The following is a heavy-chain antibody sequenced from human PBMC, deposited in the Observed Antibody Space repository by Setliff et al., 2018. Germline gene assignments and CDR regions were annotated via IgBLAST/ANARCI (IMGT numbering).Heavy chain of an antibody. D-gene: IGHD1-1*01. Sequence: LSLTCTVSGGSISSSSHYWGWIRQPPGKGLEWIGSIYYTGSTYYNPSLKSQVTMSVDTSKRQFSLKLGSATAADTAVYYCARDMGQPYYFESWGLGTLVTVSS. J-gene: IGHJ4*02. CDR3: ARDMGQPYYFES. CDR1: GGSISSSSHY. CDR2: IYYTGST. V-gene: IGHV4-39*07.